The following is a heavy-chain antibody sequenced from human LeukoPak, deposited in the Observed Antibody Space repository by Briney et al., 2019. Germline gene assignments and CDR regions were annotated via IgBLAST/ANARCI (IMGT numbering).Heavy chain of an antibody. CDR1: GGSISSYY. CDR2: IYYSGST. CDR3: ARGVAARLYYFDY. D-gene: IGHD6-6*01. V-gene: IGHV4-59*01. Sequence: PSETLSLTFTVSGGSISSYYWSWIRQPPGKGLEWIGYIYYSGSTNYNPSLKSRVTIPVDTSKNQFSLKLSSVTAADTAVYYCARGVAARLYYFDYWGQGTLVTVSS. J-gene: IGHJ4*02.